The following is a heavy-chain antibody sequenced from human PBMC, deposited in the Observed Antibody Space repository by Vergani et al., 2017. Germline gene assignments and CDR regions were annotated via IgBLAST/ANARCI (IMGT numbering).Heavy chain of an antibody. CDR3: ARDGWKLLCYLYYMRV. CDR1: GFTFSNYW. J-gene: IGHJ6*03. D-gene: IGHD2/OR15-2a*01. Sequence: EVQLVESGGGLVQPGGSLRLSCTASGFTFSNYWMQWVRQAPGKGLMWVSRINSDGDSTSYADSVKGRFTISRDNAKNTLYLQMDSLRAEDTAVYYCARDGWKLLCYLYYMRVWGKGTTVTVSS. CDR2: INSDGDST. V-gene: IGHV3-74*01.